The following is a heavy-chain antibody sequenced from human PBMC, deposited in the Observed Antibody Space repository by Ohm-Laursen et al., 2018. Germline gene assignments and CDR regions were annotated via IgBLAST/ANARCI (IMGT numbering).Heavy chain of an antibody. V-gene: IGHV3-23*01. J-gene: IGHJ4*02. CDR1: GFSFENYA. Sequence: SLRLSCSASGFSFENYAMHWVRQLPGKGLEWVSAISGSGGSTYYADSVKGRFTISRDNSKNTLYLQMNSLRAEDTAVYYCAKGTPAALLAYWGQGTLVTVSS. CDR3: AKGTPAALLAY. D-gene: IGHD6-13*01. CDR2: ISGSGGST.